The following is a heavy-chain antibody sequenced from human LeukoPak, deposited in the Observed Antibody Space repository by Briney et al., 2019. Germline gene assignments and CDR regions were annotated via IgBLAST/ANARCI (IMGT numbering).Heavy chain of an antibody. CDR1: GFTFRTYS. CDR3: TRIIGISGTYPTDY. Sequence: GGSLRLSCAASGFTFRTYSMNWVRQAPGKGLEWVSSISSTSTYIYYADSMKGRFIISRDNARNSLYLEMNSLRAEDTAVYYCTRIIGISGTYPTDYWGQGTLVTVSS. CDR2: ISSTSTYI. J-gene: IGHJ4*02. V-gene: IGHV3-21*06. D-gene: IGHD1-26*01.